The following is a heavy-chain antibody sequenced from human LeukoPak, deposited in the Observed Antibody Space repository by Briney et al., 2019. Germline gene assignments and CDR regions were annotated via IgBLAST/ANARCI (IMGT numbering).Heavy chain of an antibody. CDR2: IIPILGIA. J-gene: IGHJ3*02. CDR3: ARSSYDFWSGYFYSDDAFDI. D-gene: IGHD3-3*01. CDR1: GGTFSSYA. Sequence: ASVKVSCKASGGTFSSYAISWVRQAPGQGLEWMGRIIPILGIANYAQKFQGRVTMTRNTSISTAYMELSSLRSEDTAVYYCARSSYDFWSGYFYSDDAFDIWGQGTMVTVSS. V-gene: IGHV1-69*04.